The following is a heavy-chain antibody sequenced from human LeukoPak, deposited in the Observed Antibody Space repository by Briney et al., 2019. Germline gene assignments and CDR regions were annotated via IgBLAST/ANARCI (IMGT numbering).Heavy chain of an antibody. J-gene: IGHJ6*02. Sequence: TGGSLRLSCAASGFTFRNAWMSWVRQAPGKGLEWVGRIKSKTGGGTTDYTAPVKGRFTISRDDSKNTLYLQVNSLKIEDTAVYYCTTGPFDYYGSASYLANGMDVWGQGTTVTVSS. CDR1: GFTFRNAW. D-gene: IGHD3-10*01. V-gene: IGHV3-15*01. CDR3: TTGPFDYYGSASYLANGMDV. CDR2: IKSKTGGGTT.